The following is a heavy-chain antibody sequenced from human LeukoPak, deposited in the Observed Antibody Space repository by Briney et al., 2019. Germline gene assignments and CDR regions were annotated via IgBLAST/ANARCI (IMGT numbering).Heavy chain of an antibody. V-gene: IGHV3-7*05. D-gene: IGHD1-26*01. J-gene: IGHJ4*02. CDR2: IKADGSEK. CDR3: AYRNNFEY. CDR1: GVTVSSNH. Sequence: GGSLRLSCAVSGVTVSSNHMSWVRQPPGKGLEWVANIKADGSEKYYVDSVKGRFTISRDDAKRTVDLQMDNLRAEDTAIYYCAYRNNFEYWGQGALVTVSS.